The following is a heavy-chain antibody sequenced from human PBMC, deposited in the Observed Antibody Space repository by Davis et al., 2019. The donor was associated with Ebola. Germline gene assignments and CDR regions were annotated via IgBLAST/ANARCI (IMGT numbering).Heavy chain of an antibody. CDR3: AKDPPGSGSDS. CDR1: GFTFISHA. CDR2: ISASGGST. D-gene: IGHD6-19*01. Sequence: PGGSLRLSCAASGFTFISHAMTWVRQAPGKGLEWVSLISASGGSTKYADSVQGRFTISRDNSKNTVFLHMNSLRVEDTAIYYCAKDPPGSGSDSWGQGALVTVSS. J-gene: IGHJ4*02. V-gene: IGHV3-23*01.